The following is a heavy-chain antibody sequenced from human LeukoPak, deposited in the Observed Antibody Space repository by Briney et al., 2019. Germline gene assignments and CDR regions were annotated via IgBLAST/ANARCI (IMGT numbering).Heavy chain of an antibody. CDR1: GYSFTSYW. J-gene: IGHJ4*02. CDR2: IDPSDSYT. D-gene: IGHD2-2*01. CDR3: ARPPRYCSSTSCPLVY. Sequence: GESLKISCKGSGYSFTSYWISWVRQMPGKGLEWMGRIDPSDSYTNYSPSFQGHVTISADKSISTAYLQWSSLKASDTAMYYCARPPRYCSSTSCPLVYWGQGTLVTVSS. V-gene: IGHV5-10-1*01.